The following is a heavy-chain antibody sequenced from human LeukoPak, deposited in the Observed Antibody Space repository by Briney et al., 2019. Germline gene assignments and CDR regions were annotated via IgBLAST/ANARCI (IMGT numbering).Heavy chain of an antibody. J-gene: IGHJ4*02. D-gene: IGHD4-11*01. CDR2: VYPDDSDT. Sequence: KGGESLKISCKGSGYSFTSYWIGWVRQMPGKGLEWMGIVYPDDSDTRYSPSFQGQVTISADKSISTAYLQWSSLKVSDTAMYYCARLETVITPIVYWGQGTLVTVSS. CDR3: ARLETVITPIVY. V-gene: IGHV5-51*01. CDR1: GYSFTSYW.